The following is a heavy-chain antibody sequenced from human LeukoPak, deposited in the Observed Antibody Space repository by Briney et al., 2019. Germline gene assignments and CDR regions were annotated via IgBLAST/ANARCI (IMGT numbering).Heavy chain of an antibody. CDR3: ARALLWFGDSANFDY. Sequence: PGGSLRLSCAASGFTFGSYTMNWVRQAPGKGLEWISSISSGSTYIYYGDSVKGRFTTSRDNAKNSLYLQMSSLRAEDTAVYYCARALLWFGDSANFDYWGQGTLVTVSS. CDR1: GFTFGSYT. CDR2: ISSGSTYI. D-gene: IGHD3-10*01. J-gene: IGHJ4*02. V-gene: IGHV3-21*01.